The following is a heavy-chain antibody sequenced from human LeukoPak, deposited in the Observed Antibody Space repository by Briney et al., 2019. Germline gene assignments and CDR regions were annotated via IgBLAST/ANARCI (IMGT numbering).Heavy chain of an antibody. CDR1: GFTFSSYS. Sequence: PGGSLRLSCAASGFTFSSYSMNWVRQAPGKGLEWVSSISSSSSYIYYADSVKGRFTISRDNAKNSLYLQMNSLRAEDTAVYYCARGGYYVSSGYLRLWYFDLWGRGTLVTVSS. D-gene: IGHD3-22*01. V-gene: IGHV3-21*01. CDR3: ARGGYYVSSGYLRLWYFDL. J-gene: IGHJ2*01. CDR2: ISSSSSYI.